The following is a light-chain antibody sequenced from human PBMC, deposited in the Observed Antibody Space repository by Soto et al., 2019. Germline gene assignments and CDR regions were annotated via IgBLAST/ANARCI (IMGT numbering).Light chain of an antibody. CDR3: QSYDSAVWV. CDR1: RGTIATNY. Sequence: NFMLTQPHSVSASPGKTVTISCTRSRGTIATNYVQWFQQRPGSSPTNVIYADHQRPSGVPDRFSASIDRSSNSASLTISGLKTEDEADYYCQSYDSAVWVFGGGTQLTVL. J-gene: IGLJ3*02. V-gene: IGLV6-57*01. CDR2: ADH.